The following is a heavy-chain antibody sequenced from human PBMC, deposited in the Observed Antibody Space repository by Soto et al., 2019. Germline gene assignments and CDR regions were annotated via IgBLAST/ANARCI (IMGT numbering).Heavy chain of an antibody. CDR1: GYTFTSYG. J-gene: IGHJ3*02. V-gene: IGHV1-18*04. D-gene: IGHD6-19*01. CDR3: ARDEGIAVAGNHDAFDI. CDR2: ISAYNGNT. Sequence: ASVKVSCKASGYTFTSYGISWVRQAPLQVLEWMVCISAYNGNTNYAQKLQGRVTMTTETSTSTAYMELRSLRSDDTAVYYCARDEGIAVAGNHDAFDIWGQGTMVTVSS.